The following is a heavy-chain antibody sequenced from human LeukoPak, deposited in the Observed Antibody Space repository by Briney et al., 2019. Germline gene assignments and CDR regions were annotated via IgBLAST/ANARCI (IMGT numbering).Heavy chain of an antibody. V-gene: IGHV3-48*03. J-gene: IGHJ6*04. Sequence: GGSLRLSCAAPGFTFSSYEMSWVRQAPGKGLEWVSYISSSGSTIYYADSVKGRFTISRDNAKNSLYLQMNSLRAEDTAVYYCAELGITMIGGVWGKGTTVTISS. CDR1: GFTFSSYE. CDR2: ISSSGSTI. D-gene: IGHD3-10*02. CDR3: AELGITMIGGV.